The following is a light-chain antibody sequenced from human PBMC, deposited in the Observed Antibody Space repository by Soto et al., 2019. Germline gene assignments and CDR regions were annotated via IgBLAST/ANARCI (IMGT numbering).Light chain of an antibody. CDR1: QSVSSN. V-gene: IGKV3-15*01. J-gene: IGKJ1*01. Sequence: EIVMTQSPATLSVSPGERATLSCRASQSVSSNLAWYQQKPGQAPRLLIYGASTRATGIPARFSGRDAGTEFTLTVSSLQSEGFAVYYCQQYNNWLPWTFGQGTKVEIK. CDR2: GAS. CDR3: QQYNNWLPWT.